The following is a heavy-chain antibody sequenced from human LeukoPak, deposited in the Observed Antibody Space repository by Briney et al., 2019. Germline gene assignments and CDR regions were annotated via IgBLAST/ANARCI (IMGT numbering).Heavy chain of an antibody. Sequence: SETLSLTCTVSGGSISSSSYYWGWLRQPPGKGLEWIGSIYYSGSTYYNPSLKSRVTISVDTSKNQFSLKLSSVTAADTAVYYCARHYYYGMDVWGQGTTVTVSS. CDR3: ARHYYYGMDV. V-gene: IGHV4-39*01. CDR2: IYYSGST. CDR1: GGSISSSSYY. J-gene: IGHJ6*02.